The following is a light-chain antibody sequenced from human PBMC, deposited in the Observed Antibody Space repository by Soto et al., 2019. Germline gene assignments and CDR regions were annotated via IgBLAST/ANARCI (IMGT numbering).Light chain of an antibody. CDR1: QSILDRSKNKYY. CDR3: QQYFTSPWT. CDR2: WAS. V-gene: IGKV4-1*01. Sequence: DIVMTQSPDSLAVSLGERATFNCKSSQSILDRSKNKYYLAWYQQKSVQPPKLLIYWASLRESGVPARFTGSGSGTDFTLTISSLQAEDVAVYYCQQYFTSPWTFGPGTKVEI. J-gene: IGKJ1*01.